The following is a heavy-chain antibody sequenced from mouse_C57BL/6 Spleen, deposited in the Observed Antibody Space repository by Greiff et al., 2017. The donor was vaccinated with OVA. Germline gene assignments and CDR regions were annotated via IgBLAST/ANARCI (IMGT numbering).Heavy chain of an antibody. V-gene: IGHV6-3*01. Sequence: EVKLQESGGGLVQPGGSMKLSCVASGFTFSNYWMNWVRQSPEKGLEWVAQIRLKSDNYATHYAESVKGRFTISRDDSKSSVYLQMNNLRAEDTGIYYCTGWGWLQYYFDYWGQGTTLTVSS. CDR1: GFTFSNYW. D-gene: IGHD2-3*01. J-gene: IGHJ2*01. CDR3: TGWGWLQYYFDY. CDR2: IRLKSDNYAT.